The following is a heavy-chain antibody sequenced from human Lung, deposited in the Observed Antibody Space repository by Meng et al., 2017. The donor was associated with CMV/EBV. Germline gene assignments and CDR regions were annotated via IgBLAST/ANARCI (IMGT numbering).Heavy chain of an antibody. CDR1: GGSISIRSFY. CDR2: LYATGST. Sequence: GRRQESGPGLVKPSQTLSLTCTVSGGSISIRSFYWNWIRQPAGKGLEWIGRLYATGSTNYNPSLESRATISVDTSKNQFSLRLDSVTAADTAVYYCARGPYSTGWCDFWGQGSLVTVSS. V-gene: IGHV4-61*02. D-gene: IGHD6-19*01. J-gene: IGHJ4*02. CDR3: ARGPYSTGWCDF.